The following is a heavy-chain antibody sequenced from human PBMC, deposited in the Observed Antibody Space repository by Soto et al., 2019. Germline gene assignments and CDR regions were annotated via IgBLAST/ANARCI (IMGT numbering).Heavy chain of an antibody. J-gene: IGHJ4*02. CDR3: ARGDKYDILTAYFSH. D-gene: IGHD3-9*01. CDR1: GFTFSTYG. V-gene: IGHV3-33*01. Sequence: QVQLVESGGGVVQPGRSLRLSCAASGFTFSTYGMHWVRQAPGKGLEWVAAIWFDGNNKYYADSVKGRFTISRDNSKNTLYLLMNSLRAEDTAVYYWARGDKYDILTAYFSHWGQGILVTVSS. CDR2: IWFDGNNK.